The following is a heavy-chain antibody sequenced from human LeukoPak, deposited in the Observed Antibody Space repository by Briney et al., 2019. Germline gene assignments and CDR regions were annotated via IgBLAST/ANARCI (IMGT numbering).Heavy chain of an antibody. D-gene: IGHD2-21*01. Sequence: SETLSLTCGVSGGSISGDYWSWIRQTPGKGLEWIGYIHYSGRTSYNPSLKSRVTISVDTSKNQFSLRLASVTAADTAVYYCAKETVVVPADDWFGPWGQGTLVPVSS. CDR1: GGSISGDY. V-gene: IGHV4-59*01. CDR2: IHYSGRT. CDR3: AKETVVVPADDWFGP. J-gene: IGHJ5*02.